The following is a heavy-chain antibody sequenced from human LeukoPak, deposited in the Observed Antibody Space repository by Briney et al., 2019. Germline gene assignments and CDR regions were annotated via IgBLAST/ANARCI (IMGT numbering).Heavy chain of an antibody. D-gene: IGHD3-3*01. J-gene: IGHJ4*02. Sequence: ASVKVSCKASGYTLTSYGISWVRQAPGQGLDWMGWISVNNGNTNYAQILQGRVTMTTDTSTSTTYMELRSLRSDDTAVYYCARDAAVLRFLEWLPVRGPFDYWGQGTLVTVSS. CDR2: ISVNNGNT. CDR3: ARDAAVLRFLEWLPVRGPFDY. CDR1: GYTLTSYG. V-gene: IGHV1-18*01.